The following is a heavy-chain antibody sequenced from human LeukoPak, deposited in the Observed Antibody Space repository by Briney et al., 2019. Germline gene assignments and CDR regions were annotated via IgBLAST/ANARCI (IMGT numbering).Heavy chain of an antibody. D-gene: IGHD3-9*01. CDR3: ARVGYFAGYY. CDR1: GFTFSSYW. CDR2: IKHDGSEK. V-gene: IGHV3-7*04. J-gene: IGHJ4*02. Sequence: GGSLRLSCAAYGFTFSSYWMSWVRQAPGKGLEWVANIKHDGSEKYYVDSVKGRFTISRDNAKNSLYLQMNSLRAEDTAVYYCARVGYFAGYYWGQGTLVTVSS.